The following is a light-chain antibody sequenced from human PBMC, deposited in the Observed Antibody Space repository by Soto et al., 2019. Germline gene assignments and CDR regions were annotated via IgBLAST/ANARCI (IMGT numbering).Light chain of an antibody. Sequence: QSALTQPRSVSGSPGQSVTISCTGTSTDVGGYNYVSWYQQHPGKVPKLILYDVSKRPSGVPDRFSGSKSGNTASLTISGLQAEDEADFYCCSYAGRDPLYVFGSGTKVTVL. V-gene: IGLV2-11*01. CDR1: STDVGGYNY. J-gene: IGLJ1*01. CDR2: DVS. CDR3: CSYAGRDPLYV.